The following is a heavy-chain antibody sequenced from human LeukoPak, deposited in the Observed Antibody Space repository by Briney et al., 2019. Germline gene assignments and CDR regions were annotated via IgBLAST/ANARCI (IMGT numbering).Heavy chain of an antibody. V-gene: IGHV3-30*04. CDR3: ARDRLGYCSGGSCYEQYYYYYGMDV. D-gene: IGHD2-15*01. Sequence: TGGSLRLSCAASGFTFSSYAMHWVRQAPGKGLEWVAVISYDGSNKYYADSVKGRFTISRDNSKNTLYLQMNSLRAEDTAVYYCARDRLGYCSGGSCYEQYYYYYGMDVWGKGTTVTVSS. J-gene: IGHJ6*04. CDR1: GFTFSSYA. CDR2: ISYDGSNK.